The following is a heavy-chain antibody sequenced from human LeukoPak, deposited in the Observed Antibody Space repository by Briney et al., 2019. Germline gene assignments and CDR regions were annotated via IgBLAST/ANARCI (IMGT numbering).Heavy chain of an antibody. CDR2: IIPIFGTA. J-gene: IGHJ6*03. D-gene: IGHD3-10*01. Sequence: ASVKVSCKASGGTFSSYAISWVRQAPGQGLEWMGGIIPIFGTANYAQKFQGRVTITTDESTSTAYMELSSLRSEDTAVYYCARVELSMVRGRLGADYYYYYMDVWGKGTTVTVSS. CDR3: ARVELSMVRGRLGADYYYYYMDV. V-gene: IGHV1-69*05. CDR1: GGTFSSYA.